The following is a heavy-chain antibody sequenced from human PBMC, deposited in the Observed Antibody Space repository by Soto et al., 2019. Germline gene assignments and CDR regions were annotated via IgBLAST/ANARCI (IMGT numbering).Heavy chain of an antibody. CDR2: ITRICXYX. Sequence: GGSLRLSFAASGLTFSDYYMSWIRQAPGKVLECVSYITRICXYXXXXXXVXXXXXXXIYXXKNXXXLXXXXXXXXXTAIYYCARELDGIDVWGQGTTVTVSS. CDR3: ARELDGIDV. V-gene: IGHV3-11*05. J-gene: IGHJ6*02. CDR1: GLTFSDYY.